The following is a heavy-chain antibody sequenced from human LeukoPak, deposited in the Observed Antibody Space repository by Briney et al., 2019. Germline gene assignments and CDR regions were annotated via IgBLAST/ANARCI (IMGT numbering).Heavy chain of an antibody. CDR1: GFTFSAYI. D-gene: IGHD3-9*01. V-gene: IGHV3-21*01. Sequence: GGSLRLSCAASGFTFSAYIMNWVRPAPGRGLEWFSSISESSGYIYYADSVRGRFTISRDNAKNSLFLQMNSLRAEDTAVYYCASSPNRLGWFDPWGQGTLVTVSS. CDR2: ISESSGYI. CDR3: ASSPNRLGWFDP. J-gene: IGHJ5*02.